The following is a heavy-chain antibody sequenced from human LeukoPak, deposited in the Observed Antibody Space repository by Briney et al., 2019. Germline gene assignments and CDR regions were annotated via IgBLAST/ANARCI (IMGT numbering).Heavy chain of an antibody. Sequence: GGSLRLSCAASGFTFSDYGMHWVRQAPGKGLEWVAFIRYDGSNKYYADSVKGRFTISRDNSKNTLYLQMNSLRAEDTAVYYCAKAPQLDPNAFDIWGQGTMVTVSS. CDR3: AKAPQLDPNAFDI. V-gene: IGHV3-30*02. D-gene: IGHD3/OR15-3a*01. J-gene: IGHJ3*02. CDR1: GFTFSDYG. CDR2: IRYDGSNK.